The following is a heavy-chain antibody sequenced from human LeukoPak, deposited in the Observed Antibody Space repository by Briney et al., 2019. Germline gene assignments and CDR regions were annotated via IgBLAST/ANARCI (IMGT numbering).Heavy chain of an antibody. CDR1: GYTLTELS. Sequence: SVNVSCKVSGYTLTELSMHWVREAPGNGLEGMGGFDPEDGETIYAQKFQGRVTITEDTSTDTAYMELSSLRSEDTAVYYCATVGSRSSSWYRPLDYWGQGTLVTVSS. D-gene: IGHD6-13*01. CDR2: FDPEDGET. CDR3: ATVGSRSSSWYRPLDY. V-gene: IGHV1-24*01. J-gene: IGHJ4*02.